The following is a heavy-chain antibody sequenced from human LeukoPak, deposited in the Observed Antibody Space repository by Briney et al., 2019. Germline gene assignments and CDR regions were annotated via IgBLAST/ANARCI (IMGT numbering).Heavy chain of an antibody. CDR2: ISSSGGST. J-gene: IGHJ4*02. CDR3: ARDDAAAGTFDY. D-gene: IGHD6-13*01. CDR1: GFTFSSSA. Sequence: GGSLRLSCAASGFTFSSSAMSWVRQVPGKGLEWVSGISSSGGSTNYADSVKGRFTISRDNSKNTLYLQMNSLRAEDTAVYYCARDDAAAGTFDYWGQGTLVTVSS. V-gene: IGHV3-23*01.